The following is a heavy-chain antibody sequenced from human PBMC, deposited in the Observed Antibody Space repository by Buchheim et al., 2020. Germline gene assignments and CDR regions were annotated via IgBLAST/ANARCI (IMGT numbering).Heavy chain of an antibody. CDR2: IYRSGTT. J-gene: IGHJ4*02. V-gene: IGHV4-4*02. CDR3: ARGQYASGWGEIDY. D-gene: IGHD3-16*01. CDR1: GDSIGSSHW. Sequence: QVQLQESGPGLVKPSGTLSLSCAVSGDSIGSSHWWSWVRQPPGKGLEWIGEIYRSGTTNYSPSLKSRVTMSADESKNQFFLKLTSVTAAGTAVYYCARGQYASGWGEIDYWGQGTL.